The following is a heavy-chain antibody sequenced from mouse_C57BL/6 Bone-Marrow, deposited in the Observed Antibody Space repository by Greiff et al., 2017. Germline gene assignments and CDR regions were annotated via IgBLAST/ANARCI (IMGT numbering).Heavy chain of an antibody. CDR3: ARRGREYAMGD. J-gene: IGHJ4*01. Sequence: EVKLMESGGGLVQPGESLKLSCESNEYAFPSHDMSWVRQTPEKRLELVGAINTDGGSTYYPETMEKRFIFSRDNTKKTMYLQMSRLRSEDTAVYYCARRGREYAMGDWGQGTSVTVSS. CDR1: EYAFPSHD. CDR2: INTDGGST. V-gene: IGHV5-2*03.